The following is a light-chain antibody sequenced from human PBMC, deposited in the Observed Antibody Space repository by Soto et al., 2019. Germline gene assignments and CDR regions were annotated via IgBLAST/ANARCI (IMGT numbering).Light chain of an antibody. V-gene: IGKV3-15*01. CDR2: GAS. CDR1: QSVSSN. CDR3: QQYNNWPSWT. Sequence: EIGMTQCPATLSVSPGERATLSCRASQSVSSNLAWYQQKPGQAPRLLIYGASTRATGIPARFSGSGSGTEFTLTISSLQSEDFAVYYCQQYNNWPSWTFGQGTKVDIK. J-gene: IGKJ1*01.